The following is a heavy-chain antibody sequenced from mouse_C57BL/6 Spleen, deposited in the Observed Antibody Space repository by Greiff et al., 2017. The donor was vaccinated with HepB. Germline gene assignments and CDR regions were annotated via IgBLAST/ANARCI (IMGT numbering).Heavy chain of an antibody. CDR1: GYTFTDHT. CDR2: IYPRDGST. CDR3: ARGSTFDFDY. V-gene: IGHV1-78*01. D-gene: IGHD1-1*01. J-gene: IGHJ2*01. Sequence: VQLQESDAELVKPGASVKISCKVSGYTFTDHTIHWMKQRPEQGLEWIGYIYPRDGSTKYNEKFKGKVTLIADKSSSTAYMQINSLTSEDSAVYFGARGSTFDFDYWGQGTTLTVAS.